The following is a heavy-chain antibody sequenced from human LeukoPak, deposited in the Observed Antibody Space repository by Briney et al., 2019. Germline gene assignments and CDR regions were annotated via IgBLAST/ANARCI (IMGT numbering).Heavy chain of an antibody. D-gene: IGHD3-22*01. J-gene: IGHJ4*02. Sequence: AASVKVSCTASGYTFTNYYIHWVRQAPGQGLEWMGLINPSGGSTSYAQKFQGRVTMTRDTSTSTVYMELSSLRSEDTAVYYCARSGSSGYYYWGQGTLVTVSS. V-gene: IGHV1-46*01. CDR1: GYTFTNYY. CDR3: ARSGSSGYYY. CDR2: INPSGGST.